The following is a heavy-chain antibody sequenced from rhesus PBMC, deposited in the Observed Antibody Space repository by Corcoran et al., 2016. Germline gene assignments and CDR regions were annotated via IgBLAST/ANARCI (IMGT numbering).Heavy chain of an antibody. CDR3: ARGELRLLY. CDR2: IYGSGGGN. J-gene: IGHJ4*01. V-gene: IGHV4-106*01. D-gene: IGHD5-36*01. Sequence: QVQLQESGPGLVKPSETLSLTCAVSGCSISDAYYWSWIRQPPGKGLEWIGYIYGSGGGNNYNPSLKNRVTISIDTSKNQFSLKLSSVTAADTAVYYCARGELRLLYWGQGVLVTVSS. CDR1: GCSISDAYY.